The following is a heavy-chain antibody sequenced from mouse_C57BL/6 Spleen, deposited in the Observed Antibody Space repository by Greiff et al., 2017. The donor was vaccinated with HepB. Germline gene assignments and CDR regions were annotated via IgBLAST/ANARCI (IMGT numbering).Heavy chain of an antibody. D-gene: IGHD2-4*01. CDR3: ARDGDDYDGVLYYAMDD. CDR2: ISYDGSN. CDR1: GYSITSGYY. J-gene: IGHJ4*01. Sequence: DVQLVESGPGLVKPSQSLSLTCSVSGYSITSGYYWNWIRQFPGNKLEWLGYISYDGSNNYNPSLKNRISITRDTSKNQFFLKLNSVTTEDTATYYCARDGDDYDGVLYYAMDDWGQGTSVTVST. V-gene: IGHV3-6*01.